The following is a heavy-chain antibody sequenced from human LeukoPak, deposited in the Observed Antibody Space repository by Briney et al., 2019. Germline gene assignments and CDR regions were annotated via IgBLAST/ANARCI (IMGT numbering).Heavy chain of an antibody. CDR3: ARILTGYSSNWYPFDY. J-gene: IGHJ4*02. D-gene: IGHD6-13*01. CDR1: GFTFSSYN. V-gene: IGHV3-48*02. Sequence: GGPLRLSCAASGFTFSSYNMNWVRQAPGKGLEWVSYISSSSSTIYYADSVKGRFIISRDNAKSSLYLQMNSLRDEDTAVYYCARILTGYSSNWYPFDYWGQGTLVTVSS. CDR2: ISSSSSTI.